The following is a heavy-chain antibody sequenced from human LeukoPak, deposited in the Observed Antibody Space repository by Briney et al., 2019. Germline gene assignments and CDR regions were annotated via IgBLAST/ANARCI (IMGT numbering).Heavy chain of an antibody. CDR2: INPNSGGT. CDR1: GYTFTGYY. J-gene: IGHJ3*02. V-gene: IGHV1-2*02. CDR3: ARSSSVTLDAFDI. Sequence: ASVKVSCKASGYTFTGYYMHWVRQAPGQGLEWMGWINPNSGGTNYAQKFQGRVTMTRDTSVSTAYMELSRLRSDDTAVYYCARSSSVTLDAFDIWGQGTMVTVSS. D-gene: IGHD2-21*02.